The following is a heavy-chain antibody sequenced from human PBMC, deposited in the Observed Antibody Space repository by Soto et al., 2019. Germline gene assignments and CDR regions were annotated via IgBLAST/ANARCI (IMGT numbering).Heavy chain of an antibody. CDR1: GFTFSDYA. J-gene: IGHJ4*02. CDR2: ISGVGGTT. CDR3: AKARVTLPHFDY. V-gene: IGHV3-23*01. D-gene: IGHD2-21*02. Sequence: EVQPLESGGGLVQPGGSLRLSCAASGFTFSDYAMSWVRQAPGKGLEWISAISGVGGTTYYADSVKGRFTISRDNSKNTLYLQMDSLTAEDTAVYYCAKARVTLPHFDYWGQGTLVTVSS.